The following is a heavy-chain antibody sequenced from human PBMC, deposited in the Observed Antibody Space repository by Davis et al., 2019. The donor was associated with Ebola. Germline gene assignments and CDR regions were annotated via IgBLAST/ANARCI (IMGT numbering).Heavy chain of an antibody. CDR2: IYYSGSS. Sequence: SETLSLTCTVSGGSISSYYWSWIRQPPGKGLEYIGYIYYSGSSYYNPSLKSRVTISVDTSKNQFSLKLSSVTAADTAVYYCAKEPFVNSGYGYGMDVWGQGTTATVSS. J-gene: IGHJ6*02. CDR3: AKEPFVNSGYGYGMDV. V-gene: IGHV4-59*12. D-gene: IGHD5-12*01. CDR1: GGSISSYY.